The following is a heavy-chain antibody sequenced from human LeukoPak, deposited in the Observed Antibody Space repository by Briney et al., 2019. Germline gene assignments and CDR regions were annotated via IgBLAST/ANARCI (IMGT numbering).Heavy chain of an antibody. J-gene: IGHJ6*03. V-gene: IGHV3-21*01. D-gene: IGHD6-19*01. CDR3: AKSSGWNYYYYYMDV. Sequence: GGSLRLSCAASGFTFSNYGMNWVRQAPGKWLEWVSSIISISSYIYYADSVKGRFTISRDNAKNSLYMQMNSLRAEDTAVYYCAKSSGWNYYYYYMDVWGKGTTVIASS. CDR2: IISISSYI. CDR1: GFTFSNYG.